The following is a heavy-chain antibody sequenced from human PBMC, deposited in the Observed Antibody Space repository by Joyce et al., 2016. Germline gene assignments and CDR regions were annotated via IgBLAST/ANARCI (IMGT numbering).Heavy chain of an antibody. CDR3: ASGFNFKGRSFFDY. CDR2: IYHNEGT. CDR1: GASVSSGGYS. D-gene: IGHD3-10*01. Sequence: QLQLQESGSGLVKPSQTLSLTCAVSGASVSSGGYSWSWIQQPPGKGLEWIGYIYHNEGTYYNPSLKSRVTISVDRSKNQFSLKLASVTAADTAVYYCASGFNFKGRSFFDYWGQGALVTVSS. J-gene: IGHJ4*02. V-gene: IGHV4-30-2*01.